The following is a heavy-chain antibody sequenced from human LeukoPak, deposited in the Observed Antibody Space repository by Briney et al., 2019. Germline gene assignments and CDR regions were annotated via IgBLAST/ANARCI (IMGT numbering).Heavy chain of an antibody. Sequence: PSETLSLTCTVSGGSISSYYWSWIRHPPGKGLEWIGYIYYSGSTNYNPSLKSRVTISVDTSKNQFSLKLSSVTAADTAVYYCAREEAVAGIDYWGQGTLVTVSS. CDR2: IYYSGST. V-gene: IGHV4-59*01. CDR3: AREEAVAGIDY. D-gene: IGHD6-19*01. CDR1: GGSISSYY. J-gene: IGHJ4*02.